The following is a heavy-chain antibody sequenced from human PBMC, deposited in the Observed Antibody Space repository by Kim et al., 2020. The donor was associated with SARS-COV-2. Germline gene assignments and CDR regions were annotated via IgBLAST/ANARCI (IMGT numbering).Heavy chain of an antibody. CDR3: AREGLPEQWLEVKTYYYYGMDV. D-gene: IGHD6-19*01. Sequence: GGSLRLSCAASGFTVSSNYMSWVRQAPGKGLEWVSVIYSGGSTYYADSVKGRFTISRDNSKNTLYLQMNSLRAEDTAVYYCAREGLPEQWLEVKTYYYYGMDVWGQGTTVTVSS. V-gene: IGHV3-66*01. J-gene: IGHJ6*02. CDR2: IYSGGST. CDR1: GFTVSSNY.